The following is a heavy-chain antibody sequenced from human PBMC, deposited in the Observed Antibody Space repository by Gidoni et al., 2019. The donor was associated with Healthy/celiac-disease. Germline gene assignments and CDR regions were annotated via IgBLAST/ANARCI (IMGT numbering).Heavy chain of an antibody. CDR3: ARDLSSRRDGYFFPSH. J-gene: IGHJ4*02. D-gene: IGHD5-12*01. Sequence: QVQLVQSGAEVKKPGSSVKVSCKASGGTFSSYAISWVRQAPGQGLEWMGRIIPILGIANYAQKFQGRVTITADKSTSTAYMELSSLRSEDTAVYYCARDLSSRRDGYFFPSHWGQGTLVTVSS. CDR1: GGTFSSYA. CDR2: IIPILGIA. V-gene: IGHV1-69*04.